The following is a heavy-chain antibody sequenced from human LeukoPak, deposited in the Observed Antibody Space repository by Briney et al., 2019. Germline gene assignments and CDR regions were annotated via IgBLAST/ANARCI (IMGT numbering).Heavy chain of an antibody. CDR2: ISGSGGST. V-gene: IGHV3-23*01. D-gene: IGHD6-13*01. CDR3: AKDFIAAAGSRARDY. J-gene: IGHJ4*02. Sequence: GGSPRLSCAASGFTFSSYAMSWVRQAPGKGLEWVSAISGSGGSTYYADSVKGRFTISRDNSKNTLYLQMNSLRAEDTAVYYCAKDFIAAAGSRARDYWGQGTLVTVSS. CDR1: GFTFSSYA.